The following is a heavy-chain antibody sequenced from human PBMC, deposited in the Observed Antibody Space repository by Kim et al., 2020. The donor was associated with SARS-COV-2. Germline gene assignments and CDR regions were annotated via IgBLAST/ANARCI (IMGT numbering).Heavy chain of an antibody. CDR1: GFTFSSYS. Sequence: GGSLRLSCAASGFTFSSYSMNWVRQAPGKGLEWVSSISSSSSYIYYADSVKGRFTISRDNAKNSLYLQMNSLRAEDTAVYYCARDIRIYYDSSGHHPYYFDYWGQGTLVTVSS. V-gene: IGHV3-21*01. CDR2: ISSSSSYI. J-gene: IGHJ4*02. D-gene: IGHD3-22*01. CDR3: ARDIRIYYDSSGHHPYYFDY.